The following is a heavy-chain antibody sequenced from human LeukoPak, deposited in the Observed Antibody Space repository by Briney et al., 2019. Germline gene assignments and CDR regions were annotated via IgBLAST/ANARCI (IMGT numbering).Heavy chain of an antibody. CDR2: IKSKTDGGTT. D-gene: IGHD5-12*01. Sequence: GRSPRLSCAASGFAFSNAWMSWVRQAPGKGLEWVGRIKSKTDGGTTDYAAPVKGRFTISRDDSKHTLYLQINSLKTEDTAVYYCTTGGYGGQFDYWGQGTLVTVSS. J-gene: IGHJ4*02. CDR3: TTGGYGGQFDY. CDR1: GFAFSNAW. V-gene: IGHV3-15*01.